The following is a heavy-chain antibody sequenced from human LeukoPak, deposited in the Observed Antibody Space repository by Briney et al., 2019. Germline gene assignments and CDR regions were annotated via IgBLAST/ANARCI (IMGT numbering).Heavy chain of an antibody. CDR1: RFTFSSYA. CDR2: ISGGAGTP. D-gene: IGHD4-17*01. J-gene: IGHJ4*02. V-gene: IGHV3-23*01. CDR3: AKRRTTVITMDYFDY. Sequence: GGSLRLSCAASRFTFSSYAMSWVRQAPGKGLEWVSGISGGAGTPYYADSVKGRFTISRDNSKSTLYLQMTSLRAEDTAVYYCAKRRTTVITMDYFDYWGQGTLVTVSS.